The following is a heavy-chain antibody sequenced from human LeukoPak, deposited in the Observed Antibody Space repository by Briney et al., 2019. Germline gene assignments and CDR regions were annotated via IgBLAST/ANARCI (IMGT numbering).Heavy chain of an antibody. CDR3: ARDSADYGDYDY. Sequence: GASVKVSCKASGYTFTSYFMHWVRHAPGQGLDWMGLINPSGGSTSYAQKFQGRVTMTRDTSTSTVYMELSSLRSEDTAVYYCARDSADYGDYDYWGQGTLVTVSS. CDR2: INPSGGST. J-gene: IGHJ4*02. D-gene: IGHD4-17*01. V-gene: IGHV1-46*01. CDR1: GYTFTSYF.